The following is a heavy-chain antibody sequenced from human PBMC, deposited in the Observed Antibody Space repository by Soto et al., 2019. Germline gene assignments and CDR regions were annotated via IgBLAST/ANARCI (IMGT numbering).Heavy chain of an antibody. J-gene: IGHJ6*02. CDR2: VLGDNGQI. CDR1: GTTSTDYG. V-gene: IGHV3-9*02. Sequence: GGSLRLSCAVSGTTSTDYGMHWVRQAPGKGLEWVSGVLGDNGQIGYADSVKGRFTSSRDNARHFLYLQMNSLTVEDTALYYCVKDMAPGGADAWGQGTAVTVSS. D-gene: IGHD3-16*01. CDR3: VKDMAPGGADA.